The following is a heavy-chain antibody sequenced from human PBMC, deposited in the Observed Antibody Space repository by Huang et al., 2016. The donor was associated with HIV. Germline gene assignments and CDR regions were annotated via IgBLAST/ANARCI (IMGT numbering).Heavy chain of an antibody. J-gene: IGHJ6*02. CDR1: GGSVSSSSSY. D-gene: IGHD3-16*01. CDR2: SYYGGTT. V-gene: IGHV4-39*01. CDR3: ARHGGQLSPWYYGMDV. Sequence: QLQLQESGPGLVKPSETLSLTCTVSGGSVSSSSSYWGWIRQPPGKGLEWIWSSYYGGTTYYTPSLTSRLTMSVDTSKNQLSRKLRSVTAADTAVYYCARHGGQLSPWYYGMDVWGQGTTVTASS.